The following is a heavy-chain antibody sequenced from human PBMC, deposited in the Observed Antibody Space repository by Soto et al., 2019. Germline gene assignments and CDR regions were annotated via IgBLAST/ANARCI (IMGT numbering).Heavy chain of an antibody. Sequence: SATLSLTCPVSGGSISSGGYYWSWIRQHPGKGLEWIGYIYYSGSTYYNPSLKSRVTISVDTSKNQFSLKLSSVTAADTAVYYCARFPTYYDSSGYYPYYYYGMDVWGQGTTVTVSS. CDR3: ARFPTYYDSSGYYPYYYYGMDV. CDR2: IYYSGST. V-gene: IGHV4-31*03. CDR1: GGSISSGGYY. J-gene: IGHJ6*02. D-gene: IGHD3-22*01.